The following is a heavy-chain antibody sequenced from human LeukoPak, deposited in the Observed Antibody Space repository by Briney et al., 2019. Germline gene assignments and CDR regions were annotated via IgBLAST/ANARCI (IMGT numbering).Heavy chain of an antibody. D-gene: IGHD1-26*01. CDR1: GFTFSSYA. CDR3: ARAIVGATPEGFDY. V-gene: IGHV3-30*04. CDR2: ISYDGSNK. Sequence: PGGSLRLSCAASGFTFSSYAMHWVRQAPGKGLEWVAVISYDGSNKYYADSVKGRFTISRDNSKNTLYLQMNSLRAEDTAVYYCARAIVGATPEGFDYWGQGTLVTVSS. J-gene: IGHJ4*02.